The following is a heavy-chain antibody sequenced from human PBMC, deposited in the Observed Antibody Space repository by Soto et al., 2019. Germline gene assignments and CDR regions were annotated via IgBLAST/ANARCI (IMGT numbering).Heavy chain of an antibody. J-gene: IGHJ6*02. V-gene: IGHV4-34*01. Sequence: SETLSLTCAVYGEYFIGYSWRCRRQAPGKGLEWIGEIKHSRSTNYNPSHKSRVTISVDTSKNQFSLKLSSVTAADTAVYYCASHWNRYYYGMDVWGQGTTVTVSS. D-gene: IGHD1-1*01. CDR3: ASHWNRYYYGMDV. CDR1: GEYFIGYS. CDR2: IKHSRST.